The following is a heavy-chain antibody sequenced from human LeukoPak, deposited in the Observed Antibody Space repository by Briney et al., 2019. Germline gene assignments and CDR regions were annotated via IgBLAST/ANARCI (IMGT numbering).Heavy chain of an antibody. CDR2: ISGSGDNM. J-gene: IGHJ6*03. CDR1: KFTFNNYA. D-gene: IGHD5-12*01. V-gene: IGHV3-23*01. Sequence: GGSLRLSCLASKFTFNNYAMTWVRQAPGKGLEWVSSISGSGDNMDYADSVKGRFTISRDNSENSLYLQMNSLRAEDTAVYYCAREGYSGYGYYYYMDVWGKGTTVTVSS. CDR3: AREGYSGYGYYYYMDV.